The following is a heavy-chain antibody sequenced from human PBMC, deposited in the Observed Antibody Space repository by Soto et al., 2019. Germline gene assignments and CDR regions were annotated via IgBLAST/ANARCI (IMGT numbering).Heavy chain of an antibody. CDR3: AKDGLGAYSYGSYYFDY. V-gene: IGHV3-23*01. D-gene: IGHD5-18*01. CDR2: INTSGGST. Sequence: EVPLLESGGGLVQPGGSLRLSCAASGFTFSSYAMSWVRQAPGKGLEWVSTINTSGGSTYYADSVRGRFTISRDNSKNTLYLQMNSLRAEDTAVYYCAKDGLGAYSYGSYYFDYWGQGTLVTVSS. CDR1: GFTFSSYA. J-gene: IGHJ4*02.